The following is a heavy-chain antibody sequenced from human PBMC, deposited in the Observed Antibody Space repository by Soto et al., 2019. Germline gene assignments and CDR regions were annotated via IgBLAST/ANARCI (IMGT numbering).Heavy chain of an antibody. CDR2: INTGNGNT. Sequence: QVQLVQSGAEEKKPGASVKLSCKASGYPFISYTLHWVRQAPGQGLVWMGWINTGNGNTKYSPKLQGRVTITRDTCATTTYMELNNLRSEDTAVYYCARAYCMSTSCQSYGMDVW. CDR3: ARAYCMSTSCQSYGMDV. D-gene: IGHD2-2*01. J-gene: IGHJ6*01. CDR1: GYPFISYT. V-gene: IGHV1-3*04.